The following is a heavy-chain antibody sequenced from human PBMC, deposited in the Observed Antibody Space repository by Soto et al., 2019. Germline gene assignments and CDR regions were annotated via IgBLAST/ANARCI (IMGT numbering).Heavy chain of an antibody. CDR3: ARDLGYSSGGSCPLGY. CDR1: GFTFSSYG. D-gene: IGHD2-15*01. CDR2: IWYDGNNK. V-gene: IGHV3-33*01. Sequence: QVQLVESGGGVVQPGRSLRLSCAASGFTFSSYGMHWVRQAPGKGLEWVAVIWYDGNNKYYADSVKGRFTISRDNSKNTLYLQMNSLRAEDTAVYYCARDLGYSSGGSCPLGYWGQGTLVTVSS. J-gene: IGHJ4*02.